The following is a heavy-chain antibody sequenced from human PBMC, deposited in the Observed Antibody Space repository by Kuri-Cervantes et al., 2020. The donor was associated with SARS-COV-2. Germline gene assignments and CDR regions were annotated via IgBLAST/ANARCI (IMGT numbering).Heavy chain of an antibody. CDR1: GYSFTSYW. D-gene: IGHD6-19*01. Sequence: KVSCKGSGYSFTSYWISWVRQMPGKGLEWMGRIDPRDSYVNYSPSLQGHISISADQSISTAYLQWSSLEASDTAVYFCARRVAESIRDDVFDIWGQGTMVTVSS. CDR2: IDPRDSYV. J-gene: IGHJ3*02. V-gene: IGHV5-10-1*01. CDR3: ARRVAESIRDDVFDI.